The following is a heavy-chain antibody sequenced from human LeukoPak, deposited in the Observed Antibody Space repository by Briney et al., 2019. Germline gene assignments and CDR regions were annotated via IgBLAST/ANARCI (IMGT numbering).Heavy chain of an antibody. CDR1: GFTFSDYY. J-gene: IGHJ3*02. V-gene: IGHV3-11*06. Sequence: GGSLRLSCAASGFTFSDYYMSWMRQAPGKGLEWVSYISSSSTYTNYADSVKGRFTISRDNAKNSLYLRMNSLRAEDTAVYYCAREGLAVTGTRGAFDIWGQGTMVTVSS. CDR3: AREGLAVTGTRGAFDI. D-gene: IGHD6-19*01. CDR2: ISSSSTYT.